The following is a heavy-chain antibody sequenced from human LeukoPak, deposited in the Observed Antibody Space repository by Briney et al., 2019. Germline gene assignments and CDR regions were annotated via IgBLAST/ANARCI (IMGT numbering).Heavy chain of an antibody. D-gene: IGHD6-13*01. CDR3: ARGAGRGGYYFDY. CDR1: GFTFSRYS. Sequence: GGSLRLSCAASGFTFSRYSMNWVRQAPGKGLEWASYISGSSSTIYYADSVKGRFTISRDNAKNSLYLQMNSLRDEDTAVYYCARGAGRGGYYFDYWGQGTLVSVSS. V-gene: IGHV3-48*02. J-gene: IGHJ4*02. CDR2: ISGSSSTI.